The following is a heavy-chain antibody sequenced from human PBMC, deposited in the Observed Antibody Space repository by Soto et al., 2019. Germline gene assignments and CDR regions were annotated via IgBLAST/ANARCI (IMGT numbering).Heavy chain of an antibody. J-gene: IGHJ5*02. V-gene: IGHV1-69*06. Sequence: ASVKVSCKASGGTFSSYAISWVRQAPGQGLEWMGGIIPIFGTANYAQKFQGRVTITADKSTSTAYLELSSLRSEDTAVYYCAGSDIENWFDPWGQGTLVTSPQ. D-gene: IGHD3-9*01. CDR3: AGSDIENWFDP. CDR2: IIPIFGTA. CDR1: GGTFSSYA.